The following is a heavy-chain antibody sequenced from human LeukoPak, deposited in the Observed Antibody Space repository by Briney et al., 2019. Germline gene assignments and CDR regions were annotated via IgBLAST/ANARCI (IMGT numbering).Heavy chain of an antibody. D-gene: IGHD2-15*01. CDR2: IIPIFGTA. CDR1: GGTFSSYA. CDR3: AVHVCSGGSCYSEDYGMDV. J-gene: IGHJ6*04. V-gene: IGHV1-69*13. Sequence: SEEVSCKASGGTFSSYAISWVRQAPGQGLEWMGGIIPIFGTANYAQKFQGRVTITADESTSTAYMELSSLRSEDTAVYYCAVHVCSGGSCYSEDYGMDVWGKGTTVTVSS.